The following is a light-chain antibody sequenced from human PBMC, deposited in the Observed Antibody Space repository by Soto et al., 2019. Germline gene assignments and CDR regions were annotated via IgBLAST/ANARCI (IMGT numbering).Light chain of an antibody. CDR3: QQYGSSPIT. V-gene: IGKV3-20*01. J-gene: IGKJ3*01. CDR1: QSVSSSY. CDR2: GAS. Sequence: EIVLTQSPGTLXLXXXXXAXXSXRAXQSVSSSYLAWYQQKPGQAPRLLIYGASSRATGIPDRFSGSGSGTYFTLTISRQEPEDFAVYYCQQYGSSPITXGPGTKVDIK.